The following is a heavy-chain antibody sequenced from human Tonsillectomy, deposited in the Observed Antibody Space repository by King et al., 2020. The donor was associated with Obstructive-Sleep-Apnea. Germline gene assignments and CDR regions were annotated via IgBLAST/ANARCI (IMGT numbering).Heavy chain of an antibody. V-gene: IGHV3-30*03. J-gene: IGHJ4*02. D-gene: IGHD2-2*01. CDR3: ASSTTLDY. CDR2: ISYDGSNK. CDR1: GFTFSSYG. Sequence: VQLVESGGGVVQPGRSLRLSCAASGFTFSSYGMHWVRQAPGKGLEWVAVISYDGSNKYYADSVKGRFTISRDNSKNTLYLQMNSLRAEDTAVYYCASSTTLDYWGQGNLVTVSS.